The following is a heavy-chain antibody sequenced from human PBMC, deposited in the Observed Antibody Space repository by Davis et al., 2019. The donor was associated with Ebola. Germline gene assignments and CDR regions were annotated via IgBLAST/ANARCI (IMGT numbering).Heavy chain of an antibody. V-gene: IGHV3-7*01. CDR1: GFTFRNYW. Sequence: GGSLRLSCAASGFTFRNYWMSWVRQAPGKGLEWVANIKQDGSEKYYVDSVKGRLTISRDNAKNSLYLRMNSLRAEDTAVYYCAREDYSSSVFGGKDFDYWGQGTLVTVSS. J-gene: IGHJ4*02. CDR3: AREDYSSSVFGGKDFDY. CDR2: IKQDGSEK. D-gene: IGHD6-13*01.